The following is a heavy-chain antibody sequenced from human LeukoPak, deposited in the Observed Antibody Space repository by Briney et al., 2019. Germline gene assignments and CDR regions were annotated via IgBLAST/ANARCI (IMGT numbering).Heavy chain of an antibody. J-gene: IGHJ6*03. CDR2: INPDSGDT. V-gene: IGHV1-2*02. D-gene: IGHD1-26*01. CDR1: GYTFTGYC. CDR3: ARESLPRSGSYPYYYYYYMDV. Sequence: ASVKVSCKASGYTFTGYCIHWVRQAPGQGLEWMGWINPDSGDTSYAQKFQGRVTMTRDTSISTAYMELSRLRSDDTAVYYCARESLPRSGSYPYYYYYYMDVWGKGTTVTVSS.